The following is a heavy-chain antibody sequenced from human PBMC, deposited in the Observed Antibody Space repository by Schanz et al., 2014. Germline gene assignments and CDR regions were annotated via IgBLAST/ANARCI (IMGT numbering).Heavy chain of an antibody. CDR3: ARGLIAAAGGAFDY. Sequence: EVQLLESGGGLVQPGGSLRLSCAASGFTFSSYAMSWVRQAPGKGLEWVSAISGSGGSTYYADSVKGQFTISRDNSKNSLYLQMNSLRAGDAAVYYCARGLIAAAGGAFDYWGQGTLVAVSA. CDR2: ISGSGGST. D-gene: IGHD6-13*01. V-gene: IGHV3-23*01. CDR1: GFTFSSYA. J-gene: IGHJ4*02.